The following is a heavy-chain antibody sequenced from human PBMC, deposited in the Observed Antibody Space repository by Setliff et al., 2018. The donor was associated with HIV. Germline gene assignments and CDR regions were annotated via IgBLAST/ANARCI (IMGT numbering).Heavy chain of an antibody. CDR1: GGSINSYY. Sequence: PSETLSLTCTVSGGSINSYYWSWIRQPPGKGLEWIGYIYATGSTNYNPSLKGRVTVSVDTAKNQFSLRLNSVTAADPAVYFCARAPRYYRGWYIPEYFDNWGEGTLVTVSS. CDR3: ARAPRYYRGWYIPEYFDN. V-gene: IGHV4-4*09. CDR2: IYATGST. D-gene: IGHD6-19*01. J-gene: IGHJ4*02.